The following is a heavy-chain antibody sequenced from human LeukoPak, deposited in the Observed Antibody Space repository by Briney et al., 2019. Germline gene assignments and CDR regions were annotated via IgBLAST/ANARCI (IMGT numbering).Heavy chain of an antibody. Sequence: GGSLRLSCAASGFTFHDYYMSWIRHVPGKGLEWVSHTSGLGISTKYGDSVKGRFTISRDNAKNSLYLQMNSLGAEDTAVYYCARRYYYDTSGYSIDHWGQGTLVTVSA. J-gene: IGHJ4*02. CDR2: TSGLGIST. V-gene: IGHV3-11*04. CDR1: GFTFHDYY. D-gene: IGHD3-22*01. CDR3: ARRYYYDTSGYSIDH.